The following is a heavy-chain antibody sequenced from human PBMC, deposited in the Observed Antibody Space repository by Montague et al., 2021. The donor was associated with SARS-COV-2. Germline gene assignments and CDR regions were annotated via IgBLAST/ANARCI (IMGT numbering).Heavy chain of an antibody. Sequence: LSLTCSVSGGSISSANYYWSWIRQHPRKGLEFIGYIYYSGSSFYKPSLKSRLTISVDTSKNRFPLRLSSVTAADTAIYFCASESGSYYNYFDLWGQGTLVTVSS. CDR3: ASESGSYYNYFDL. J-gene: IGHJ4*02. CDR1: GGSISSANYY. V-gene: IGHV4-31*03. CDR2: IYYSGSS. D-gene: IGHD1-26*01.